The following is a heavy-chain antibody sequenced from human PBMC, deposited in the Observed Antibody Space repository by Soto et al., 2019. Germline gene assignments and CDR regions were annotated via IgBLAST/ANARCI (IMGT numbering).Heavy chain of an antibody. CDR1: GFTFSSYA. CDR3: AKGVVPAATGDYYYGMDV. V-gene: IGHV3-23*01. CDR2: ISGSGGST. Sequence: GSLRLSCAASGFTFSSYAMSWVLQAPVKGLEWVSAISGSGGSTYYADSVKGRFTISRDNSKNTLYLQMNSLRAEDTAVYYCAKGVVPAATGDYYYGMDVWGQGTTVTVS. J-gene: IGHJ6*02. D-gene: IGHD2-2*01.